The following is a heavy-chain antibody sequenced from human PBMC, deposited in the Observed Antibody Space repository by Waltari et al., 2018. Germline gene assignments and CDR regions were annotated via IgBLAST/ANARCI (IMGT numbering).Heavy chain of an antibody. V-gene: IGHV3-15*07. J-gene: IGHJ4*02. CDR1: GFTFTNAW. CDR3: TTLGYRSGWSFDY. CDR2: IKSKTVGGTT. Sequence: EVQLVESGGGLVKPGGSLRLSCAASGFTFTNAWMNWVRQAPGKGLEWVGRIKSKTVGGTTDYAAPGKGRFTISRDDSKNTLYLQMNSLKTDDTAVYYCTTLGYRSGWSFDYWGQGTLVTVSS. D-gene: IGHD6-19*01.